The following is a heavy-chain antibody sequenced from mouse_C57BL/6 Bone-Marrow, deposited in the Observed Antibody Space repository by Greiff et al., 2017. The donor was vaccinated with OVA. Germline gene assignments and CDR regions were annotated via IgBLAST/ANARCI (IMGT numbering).Heavy chain of an antibody. V-gene: IGHV5-17*01. CDR2: ISSGSSTI. CDR1: GFTFSDYG. J-gene: IGHJ2*01. Sequence: DVMLVESGGGLVKPGGSLKLSCAASGFTFSDYGMHWVRQAPEKGLEWVAYISSGSSTIYYADTVKGRFTISRDNAKNTLFLQMTSLRSEDTAMYYGARRGYYAFDYWGQGTTLTVSS. CDR3: ARRGYYAFDY. D-gene: IGHD2-1*01.